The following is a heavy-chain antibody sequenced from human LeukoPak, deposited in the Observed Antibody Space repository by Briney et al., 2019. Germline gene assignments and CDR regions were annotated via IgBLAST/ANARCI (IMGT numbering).Heavy chain of an antibody. D-gene: IGHD3-3*01. Sequence: ASVKVPCKASGYTFTGYYMHWVRQAPGQGLEWMGWINPNSGGTNYAQKFQGRVTMTRDTSISTAYMELSRLRSDDTAVYYCARDRAIFGVDRAGAAWFDPWGRGTLVTVSS. CDR2: INPNSGGT. CDR1: GYTFTGYY. CDR3: ARDRAIFGVDRAGAAWFDP. J-gene: IGHJ5*02. V-gene: IGHV1-2*02.